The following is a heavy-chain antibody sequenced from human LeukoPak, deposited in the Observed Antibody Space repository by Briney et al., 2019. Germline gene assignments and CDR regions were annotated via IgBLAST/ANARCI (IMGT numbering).Heavy chain of an antibody. J-gene: IGHJ4*02. CDR2: IIPILGIA. CDR1: GGTFSSYA. Sequence: SVKVSCKASGGTFSSYAISWVRQAPGQGLEWMGRIIPILGIANHAQKFQGRVTITADKSTSTAYMELSSLRSEDTAVYYCAITMVRGVRDVWGQGTLVTVSS. CDR3: AITMVRGVRDV. D-gene: IGHD3-10*01. V-gene: IGHV1-69*04.